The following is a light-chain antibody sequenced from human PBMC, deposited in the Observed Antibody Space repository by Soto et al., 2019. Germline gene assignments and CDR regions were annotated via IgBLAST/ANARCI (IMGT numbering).Light chain of an antibody. CDR2: SND. V-gene: IGLV1-44*01. CDR3: AAWDDSLSGVV. J-gene: IGLJ2*01. Sequence: QSVLTQPPSTSGTPGQRVTISCSGSSCNIGGNTVNWYQQLPGTAPKLLIYSNDQRPSGVPDRFSGSKSGTSASLAISGLQSEDEADYYCAAWDDSLSGVVFGGGTKLTVL. CDR1: SCNIGGNT.